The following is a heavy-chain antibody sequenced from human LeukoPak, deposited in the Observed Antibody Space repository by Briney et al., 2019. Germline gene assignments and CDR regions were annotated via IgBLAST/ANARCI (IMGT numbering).Heavy chain of an antibody. D-gene: IGHD5-18*01. Sequence: PSETLSLTCAVYGGSFSGYYWSWIRQPPGKGLEWIGEINHSGSTNYNPCLKSRVTISVDTSKNQFSLKLSSVTAADTAVYYCARRDQWIQLWTRGRGFDYWGQGTLVIVSS. CDR1: GGSFSGYY. CDR2: INHSGST. V-gene: IGHV4-34*01. CDR3: ARRDQWIQLWTRGRGFDY. J-gene: IGHJ4*02.